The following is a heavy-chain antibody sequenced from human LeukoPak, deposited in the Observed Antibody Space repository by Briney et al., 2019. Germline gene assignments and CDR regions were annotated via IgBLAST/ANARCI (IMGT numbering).Heavy chain of an antibody. CDR1: GGSISSGGYY. D-gene: IGHD5-18*01. CDR2: IYYSGST. V-gene: IGHV4-31*03. CDR3: AREGVGGYSYGYVY. J-gene: IGHJ4*02. Sequence: PSETLSLTCTVSGGSISSGGYYWSWIRQHPGEGLEWIGYIYYSGSTYYNPSLKSRVTISVDTSKNQFSLKLSSVTAADTAVYYCAREGVGGYSYGYVYWGQGTLVTVSS.